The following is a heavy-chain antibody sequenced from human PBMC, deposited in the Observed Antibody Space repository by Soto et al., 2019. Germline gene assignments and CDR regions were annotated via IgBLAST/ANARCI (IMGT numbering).Heavy chain of an antibody. CDR3: ATGRYHYGSEC. D-gene: IGHD3-10*01. J-gene: IGHJ4*02. V-gene: IGHV4-61*01. CDR1: GDSVNTGSYY. Sequence: QVQLQESGPGLVKPSETLSLTCTVSGDSVNTGSYYWSWIRQPPGKGLEWIGYAYYSGSTNYNPSLKSRVTISLDTSKNHFSLKLTSVTAADTAVYYCATGRYHYGSECWGQGTLVTVSS. CDR2: AYYSGST.